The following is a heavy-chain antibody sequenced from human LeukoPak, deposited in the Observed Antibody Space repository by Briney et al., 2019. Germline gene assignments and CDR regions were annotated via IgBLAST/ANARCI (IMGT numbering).Heavy chain of an antibody. D-gene: IGHD5-24*01. CDR3: ARVEGEMASKPGAYYYYGMDV. J-gene: IGHJ6*02. CDR1: GGSINNYY. CDR2: IYYSGST. V-gene: IGHV4-59*08. Sequence: PSETLSLTCTVSGGSINNYYWSWIRQPPGKGLEWIGYIYYSGSTNYNPSLKSRVTISVDTSKNQFSLKLSSVTAADTAVYYCARVEGEMASKPGAYYYYGMDVWGQGTTVTVSS.